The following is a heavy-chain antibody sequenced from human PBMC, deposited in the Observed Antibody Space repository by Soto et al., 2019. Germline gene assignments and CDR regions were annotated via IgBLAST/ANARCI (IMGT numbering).Heavy chain of an antibody. J-gene: IGHJ4*02. CDR2: ISSDGNHK. V-gene: IGHV3-30-3*01. D-gene: IGHD1-26*01. Sequence: QVPLVESGGGVVQPGRSLRLSFAASGFTVSSYTMHWVRQAPGQGLEWVAVISSDGNHKYYTDSVKGRFTISRDTSTNTLYLQMNSLRAEDTAVYYCARWEQPLFDYWGQGTLVTVSS. CDR1: GFTVSSYT. CDR3: ARWEQPLFDY.